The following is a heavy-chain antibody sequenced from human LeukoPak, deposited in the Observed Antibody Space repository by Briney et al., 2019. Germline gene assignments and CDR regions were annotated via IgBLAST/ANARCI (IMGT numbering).Heavy chain of an antibody. V-gene: IGHV1-69*13. D-gene: IGHD2-21*01. CDR3: AITCGGDCPYYFDY. CDR1: GGTFSGYA. CDR2: IIPIFGTA. Sequence: SVKVSCKASGGTFSGYAISWVRQAPGQGLEWMGGIIPIFGTANYAQKFQGRVTITADESTSTAYMELSSLRSEDTAVYYCAITCGGDCPYYFDYWGQGTLVTVSS. J-gene: IGHJ4*02.